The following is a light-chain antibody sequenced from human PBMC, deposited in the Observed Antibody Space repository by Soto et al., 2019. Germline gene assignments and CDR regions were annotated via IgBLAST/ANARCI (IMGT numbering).Light chain of an antibody. J-gene: IGKJ1*01. Sequence: ELVLTQSPGTLSLSPGERATLSCRASQSVSSSYVAWYQQRPGQAPRLLIYGASSRATGIPETFSGSGSGTEFILTISRLEPEDFAVYYCQQYDNSRTSGQGTKVQIK. CDR2: GAS. CDR3: QQYDNSRT. CDR1: QSVSSSY. V-gene: IGKV3-20*01.